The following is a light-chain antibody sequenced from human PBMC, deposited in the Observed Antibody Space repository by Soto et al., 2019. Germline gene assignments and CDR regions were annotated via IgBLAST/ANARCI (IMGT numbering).Light chain of an antibody. CDR1: SGHSIYA. V-gene: IGLV4-69*01. Sequence: QPVLTQSPSASASLGASVKLTCTLSSGHSIYAIAWHQQQPEKGPRYLMNLNSDGSHTKGDGIPDRFSGSSSGAERYLTISSLQSEDEADYYCQTWDSNIWVFGGGTKLTVL. CDR3: QTWDSNIWV. J-gene: IGLJ3*02. CDR2: LNSDGSH.